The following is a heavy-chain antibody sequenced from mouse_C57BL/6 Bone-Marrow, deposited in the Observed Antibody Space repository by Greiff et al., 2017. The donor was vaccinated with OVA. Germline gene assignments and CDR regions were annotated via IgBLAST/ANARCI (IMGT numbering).Heavy chain of an antibody. CDR3: ARDDYDEDWFAY. Sequence: QVQLQQSGAELVRPGASVKLSCKASGYTFTDYYINWVKQRPGQGLEWIARIYPGSGNTYYNEKFKGKATLIAEKSSSTAYMQLSSLTSEDSAVYFCARDDYDEDWFAYWGQGTLVTVSA. J-gene: IGHJ3*01. CDR2: IYPGSGNT. D-gene: IGHD2-4*01. V-gene: IGHV1-76*01. CDR1: GYTFTDYY.